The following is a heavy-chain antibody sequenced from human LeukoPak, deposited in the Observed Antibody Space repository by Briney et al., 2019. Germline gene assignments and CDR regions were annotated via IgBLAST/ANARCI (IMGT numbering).Heavy chain of an antibody. D-gene: IGHD2-21*01. J-gene: IGHJ4*02. CDR2: ISSSSSYI. CDR1: GFTFSSYA. Sequence: KPGGSLRLSCAASGFTFSSYAMSWVRQAPGKGLEWVSSISSSSSYIYYADSVKGRFTISRDNAKNSLYLQMNSLRAEDTAVYYCARGGYCGGDCYDYWGQGTLVTVSS. V-gene: IGHV3-21*01. CDR3: ARGGYCGGDCYDY.